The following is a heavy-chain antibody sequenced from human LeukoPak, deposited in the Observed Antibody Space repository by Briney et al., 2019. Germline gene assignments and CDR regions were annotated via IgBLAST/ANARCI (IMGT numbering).Heavy chain of an antibody. V-gene: IGHV4-59*01. CDR1: GGSISSYY. CDR3: ARDLTPIVGADYSDSDWWFDP. CDR2: IYYSGST. D-gene: IGHD1-26*01. Sequence: SETLSLTCTVSGGSISSYYWSWIRQPPGKGLEWIGYIYYSGSTSYNPSLKSRVTISVDTSKSQFSLKLSSVTAADTAVYYCARDLTPIVGADYSDSDWWFDPWGQGTLVTVSS. J-gene: IGHJ5*01.